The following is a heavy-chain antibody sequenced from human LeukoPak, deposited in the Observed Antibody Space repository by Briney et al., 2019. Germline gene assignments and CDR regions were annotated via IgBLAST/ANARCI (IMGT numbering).Heavy chain of an antibody. D-gene: IGHD3-10*01. CDR1: GGSISSSSSY. J-gene: IGHJ4*02. CDR2: IYYSGST. Sequence: PSETLSLTCTVSGGSISSSSSYWGWIRQPPGKGLEWIGSIYYSGSTYYNPSLKSRVTISVDTSRNQFSLKLSSVTAADTAVYYCARDRIYGSGSDHFDYWGQGTLVTVSS. CDR3: ARDRIYGSGSDHFDY. V-gene: IGHV4-39*07.